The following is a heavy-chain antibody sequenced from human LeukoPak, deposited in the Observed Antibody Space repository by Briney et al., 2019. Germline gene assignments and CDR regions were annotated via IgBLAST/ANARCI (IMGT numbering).Heavy chain of an antibody. D-gene: IGHD4-17*01. CDR1: GFTFSSYS. V-gene: IGHV3-21*01. J-gene: IGHJ4*02. Sequence: PGGSLRLSCAASGFTFSSYSMNWVRRAPGKGLEWVSSISSSSSYIYYADSVKGRFTISRDNAKNSLYLQMNSLRAEDTAVYYCARAYGDYEDKEFDYWGQGTLVTVSS. CDR2: ISSSSSYI. CDR3: ARAYGDYEDKEFDY.